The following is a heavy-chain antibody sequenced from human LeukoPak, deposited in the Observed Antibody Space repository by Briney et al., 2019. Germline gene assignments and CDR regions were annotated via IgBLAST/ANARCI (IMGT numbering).Heavy chain of an antibody. CDR2: IHSNGNT. Sequence: PSETLSLTCTVSGGSINDYYWTWSRQTPGKRLEWLGYIHSNGNTSYSPSLKRRVIMSVDTSKNHCSLKLSSVTTADTAVYYCARGVPYFDPSGDIYIDAFDIWGQGTMVIVSS. J-gene: IGHJ3*02. D-gene: IGHD2-15*01. CDR3: ARGVPYFDPSGDIYIDAFDI. CDR1: GGSINDYY. V-gene: IGHV4-59*01.